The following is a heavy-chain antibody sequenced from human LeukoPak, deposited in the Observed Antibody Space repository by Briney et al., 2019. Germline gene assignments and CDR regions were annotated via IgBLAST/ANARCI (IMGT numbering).Heavy chain of an antibody. D-gene: IGHD3-16*01. CDR2: ITRDGSST. V-gene: IGHV3-74*01. CDR3: ARDPGYESWSPFWGGMDV. Sequence: GSLLLSCAASGFTFSSSWMHWVRPAPGKGLVWVSRITRDGSSTTYADSVKGRFTTSRDNAKNTLYLQMDSLRDDDTAVYYCARDPGYESWSPFWGGMDVWGNGTTVIVSS. J-gene: IGHJ6*04. CDR1: GFTFSSSW.